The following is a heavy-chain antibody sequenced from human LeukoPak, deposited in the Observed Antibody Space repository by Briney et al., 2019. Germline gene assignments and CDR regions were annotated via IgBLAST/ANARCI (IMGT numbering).Heavy chain of an antibody. V-gene: IGHV1-2*06. Sequence: ASVKVSCKASGYTFTGYYMHWVRQAPGQGLEWMGRINPNSGGTNYAPKFQGRVTMTRDTSISTAYMELSRLRSDDTAVYYCARTLSDDDILAAYYGNAFDIWGQGTMVTVSS. CDR1: GYTFTGYY. CDR3: ARTLSDDDILAAYYGNAFDI. D-gene: IGHD3-9*01. CDR2: INPNSGGT. J-gene: IGHJ3*02.